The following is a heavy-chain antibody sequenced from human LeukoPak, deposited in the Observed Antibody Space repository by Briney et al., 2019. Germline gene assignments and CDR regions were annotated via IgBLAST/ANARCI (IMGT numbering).Heavy chain of an antibody. CDR1: GYTFTRYN. Sequence: ASVKVSCKASGYTFTRYNMNWVRQAPGQRLEWMGWINAGNGNTKYSQKFQGRVTITRDTSASTAYMELSSLRSEDTAVYYCARVRQWLVLGAFDIWGQGTMVTVSS. V-gene: IGHV1-3*01. CDR2: INAGNGNT. D-gene: IGHD6-19*01. J-gene: IGHJ3*02. CDR3: ARVRQWLVLGAFDI.